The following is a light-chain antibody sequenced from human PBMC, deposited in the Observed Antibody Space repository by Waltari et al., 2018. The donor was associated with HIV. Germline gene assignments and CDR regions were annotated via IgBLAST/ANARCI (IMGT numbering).Light chain of an antibody. J-gene: IGKJ3*01. V-gene: IGKV1-16*01. Sequence: DIQMTQSPSSVSASVGDTVTITCRASQGINTYLAWFQQRPGKAPTSLIYGASNLQSGVPSRFSGSPSGTEFTLTITNLQPEDFGTYYCQQYNSYPFTLGPGTKVDVK. CDR2: GAS. CDR3: QQYNSYPFT. CDR1: QGINTY.